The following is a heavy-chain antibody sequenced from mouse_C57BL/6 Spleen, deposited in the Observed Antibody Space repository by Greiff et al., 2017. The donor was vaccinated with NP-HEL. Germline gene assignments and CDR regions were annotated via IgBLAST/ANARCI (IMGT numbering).Heavy chain of an antibody. D-gene: IGHD2-1*01. CDR3: ARPDGNYEGSYAMDY. J-gene: IGHJ4*01. V-gene: IGHV1-26*01. CDR1: GYTFTDYY. Sequence: EVQLQQSGPELAKPGASVKISCKASGYTFTDYYMNWVKQSHGKSLEWIGDINPNNGGTSYNQKFKGKATLTVDKSSSTAYMELRRLTSEDSAVYYCARPDGNYEGSYAMDYWGQGTSVTVSS. CDR2: INPNNGGT.